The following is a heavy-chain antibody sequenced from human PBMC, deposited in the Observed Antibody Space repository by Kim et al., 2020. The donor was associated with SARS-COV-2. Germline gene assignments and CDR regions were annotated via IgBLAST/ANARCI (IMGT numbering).Heavy chain of an antibody. CDR2: K. Sequence: KYYADSVKGRFTISRDNSKNTLYLQMISLRAEDTAVYYCAKDYDSSGPDYWGQGTLVTVSS. V-gene: IGHV3-33*06. J-gene: IGHJ4*02. D-gene: IGHD3-22*01. CDR3: AKDYDSSGPDY.